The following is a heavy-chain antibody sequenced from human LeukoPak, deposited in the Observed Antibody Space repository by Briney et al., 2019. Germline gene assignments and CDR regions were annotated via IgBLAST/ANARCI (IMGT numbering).Heavy chain of an antibody. CDR2: RRYDGTNK. V-gene: IGHV3-30*02. J-gene: IGHJ4*02. D-gene: IGHD2/OR15-2a*01. CDR3: ARERTTIVSGTTIGAY. Sequence: PGGSLRLSCAASGFTFSSYGMHWVRQAPGKGLEWVAFRRYDGTNKYYADSVKGRFTISRDNAKNSLFLQMNSLTADDTAVYYCARERTTIVSGTTIGAYWGQGTLVTVSS. CDR1: GFTFSSYG.